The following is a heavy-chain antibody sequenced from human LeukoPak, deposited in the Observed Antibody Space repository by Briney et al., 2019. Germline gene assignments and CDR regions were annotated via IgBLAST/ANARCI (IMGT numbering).Heavy chain of an antibody. J-gene: IGHJ3*02. CDR2: INHSGST. Sequence: SETLSLTCTVSGGSISSYYWSWIRQPPGKGLEWIGEINHSGSTNYNPSLKSRVTISVDTSKNQFSLKLSSVTAADTAVYYCARRYFLYEPPFDIWGQGTMVTVSS. CDR1: GGSISSYY. CDR3: ARRYFLYEPPFDI. D-gene: IGHD3-9*01. V-gene: IGHV4-34*01.